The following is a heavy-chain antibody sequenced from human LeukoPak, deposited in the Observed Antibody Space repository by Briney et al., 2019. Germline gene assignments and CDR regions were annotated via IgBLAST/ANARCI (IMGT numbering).Heavy chain of an antibody. V-gene: IGHV3-23*01. Sequence: GGSQRLSCAVSGITLSNYGMSWVRQAPGRGLEWVAGISDSGGRTNYADSVKGRFTISRDNPKNTLYLQMNSLRAEDTAVYFCAKRGVVIRVILVGFHKEAYYFDSWGQGALVTVSS. CDR2: ISDSGGRT. CDR3: AKRGVVIRVILVGFHKEAYYFDS. D-gene: IGHD3-22*01. J-gene: IGHJ4*02. CDR1: GITLSNYG.